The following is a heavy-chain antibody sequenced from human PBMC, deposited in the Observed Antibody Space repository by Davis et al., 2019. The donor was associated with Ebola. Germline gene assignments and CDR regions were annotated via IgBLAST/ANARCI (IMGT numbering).Heavy chain of an antibody. D-gene: IGHD3-3*01. J-gene: IGHJ4*02. Sequence: PGGSLRLSCAASGFTFSSYAMHWVRQAPGKGLEWVAVISYDGSNKYYADSVKGRFTISRDNSKNTLYLQMNSLRAEDTAVYYCARLYDFWSGYYSQRDPGFDYWGQGTLVTVSS. CDR1: GFTFSSYA. CDR3: ARLYDFWSGYYSQRDPGFDY. V-gene: IGHV3-30-3*01. CDR2: ISYDGSNK.